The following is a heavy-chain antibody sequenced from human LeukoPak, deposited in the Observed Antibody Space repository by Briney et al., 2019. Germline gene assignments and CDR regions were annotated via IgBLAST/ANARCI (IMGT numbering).Heavy chain of an antibody. J-gene: IGHJ4*02. CDR1: GFIFSRFS. CDR2: ISSSSSYI. Sequence: MTGGSLRLSCAASGFIFSRFSMNWVRQAPGKGLEWVSSISSSSSYIYYADSVKGRFTISRDNAKNSLYLQMNSLRAEDTAVYYCARVDYGDYLGYWGQGTLVTVSS. D-gene: IGHD4-17*01. CDR3: ARVDYGDYLGY. V-gene: IGHV3-21*01.